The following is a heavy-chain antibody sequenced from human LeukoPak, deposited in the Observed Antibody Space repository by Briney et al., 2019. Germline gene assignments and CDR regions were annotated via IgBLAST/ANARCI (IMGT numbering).Heavy chain of an antibody. CDR2: IKSDGSST. Sequence: GGSLRLSCAASGFTFSSYWMHWVRQAPGKGLVWVSLIKSDGSSTSYADSVKGRFTISRDNAKNTLHLQMNSLRAEDTAVYYCARDRGYAFDIWGQGTMVTVSS. CDR3: ARDRGYAFDI. D-gene: IGHD3-22*01. V-gene: IGHV3-74*01. J-gene: IGHJ3*02. CDR1: GFTFSSYW.